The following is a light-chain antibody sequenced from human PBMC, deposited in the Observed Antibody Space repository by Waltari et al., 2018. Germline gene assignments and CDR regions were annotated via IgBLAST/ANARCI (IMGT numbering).Light chain of an antibody. CDR1: QSIVVW. J-gene: IGKJ1*01. Sequence: DIQVTQSPSTLSASVGDRVTITCRASQSIVVWLACYQQKPGKAPRLRIYKPSDLESGVPSRCSGSGSGTEFTLTISSLQADDCATYYCLQYNSYRRTFGQGTKGEI. CDR2: KPS. V-gene: IGKV1-5*03. CDR3: LQYNSYRRT.